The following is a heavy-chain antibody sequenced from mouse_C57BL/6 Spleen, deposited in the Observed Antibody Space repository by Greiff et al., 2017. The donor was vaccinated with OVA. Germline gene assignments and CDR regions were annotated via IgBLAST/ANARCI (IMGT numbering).Heavy chain of an antibody. J-gene: IGHJ2*01. V-gene: IGHV5-9-1*02. D-gene: IGHD2-3*01. Sequence: DVMLVESGEGLVKPGGSLKLSCAASGFTFSSYAMSWVRQTPEKRLEWVAYISSGGDSIYYADTVKGRFTISRDNARNTLYLQMSSLKSEDTAMYYCTRDGLYYFDYWGQGTTLTVSS. CDR1: GFTFSSYA. CDR2: ISSGGDSI. CDR3: TRDGLYYFDY.